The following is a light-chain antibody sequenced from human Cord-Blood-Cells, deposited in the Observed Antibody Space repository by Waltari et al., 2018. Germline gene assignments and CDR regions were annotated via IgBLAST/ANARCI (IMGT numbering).Light chain of an antibody. CDR3: QSYDSSLSGSV. J-gene: IGLJ3*02. V-gene: IGLV1-40*01. CDR2: GNS. Sequence: QSVLTQPPSVSGAPGQRVTISCTGSSSNIGAGYDVHWYQQLPGTAPKLLIYGNSNRPSGVPDPFSGSKSGTSASLVITGRQAEDEADYYCQSYDSSLSGSVFGGGTKLTVL. CDR1: SSNIGAGYD.